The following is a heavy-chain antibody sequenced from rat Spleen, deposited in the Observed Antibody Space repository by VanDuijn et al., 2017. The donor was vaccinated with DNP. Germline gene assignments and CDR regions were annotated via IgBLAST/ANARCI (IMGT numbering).Heavy chain of an antibody. CDR1: GFTFNNYW. Sequence: EVQLVESGGDLVQPGRSLKLSCVASGFTFNNYWMTWIRQVPGKGLEWVASITSSGGSTYYPDSVKGRFTISRDNAKNTLYLQMNSLRSEDTATYYCKVGAQYWGQGVMVTVSS. CDR3: KVGAQY. CDR2: ITSSGGST. J-gene: IGHJ2*01. D-gene: IGHD5-1*01. V-gene: IGHV5-31*01.